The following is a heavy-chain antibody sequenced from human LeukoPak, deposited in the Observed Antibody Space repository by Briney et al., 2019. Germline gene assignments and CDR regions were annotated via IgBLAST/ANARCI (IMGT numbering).Heavy chain of an antibody. D-gene: IGHD3-22*01. CDR2: IYYSGST. J-gene: IGHJ3*02. CDR1: GGSISSSSYY. CDR3: ARKSNRITMIVVAGSDAFDI. V-gene: IGHV4-39*01. Sequence: SETLSLTCTVSGGSISSSSYYWGWIRQPPGKGLEWIGSIYYSGSTYYNPSLKSRVTISVDTSKNQFSPKLSSVTAADTAVYYCARKSNRITMIVVAGSDAFDIWGQGTMVTVSS.